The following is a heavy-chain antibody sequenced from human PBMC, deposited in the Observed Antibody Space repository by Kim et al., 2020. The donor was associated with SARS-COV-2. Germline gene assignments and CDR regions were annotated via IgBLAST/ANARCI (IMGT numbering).Heavy chain of an antibody. Sequence: SETLSLTCTVSGDSISSSNYYWDWIRQPSGKGLVWIASFYYTGSTYYNPSLKSRVTVSVDTSKNQVSLNLFSVTAADTAVYYCARQAVAYTWSWFDYWGQGTLVTVSS. V-gene: IGHV4-39*01. CDR3: ARQAVAYTWSWFDY. CDR2: FYYTGST. CDR1: GDSISSSNYY. D-gene: IGHD2-8*02. J-gene: IGHJ4*01.